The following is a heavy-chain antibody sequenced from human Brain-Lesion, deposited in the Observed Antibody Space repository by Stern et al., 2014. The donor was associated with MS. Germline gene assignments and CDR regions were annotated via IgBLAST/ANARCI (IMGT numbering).Heavy chain of an antibody. V-gene: IGHV4-61*02. CDR3: ARGRVVPGFQYYATDV. CDR2: IFNRGST. CDR1: GGSISSGGYY. Sequence: QVQLQESGPGLVKPSQTLSLSCTVSGGSISSGGYYWSWIRQPAGKGLEWIGRIFNRGSTRYNPSLKSRVTPSKDTSKNLFLLWLNSMPAADTAVYYCARGRVVPGFQYYATDVWGQGTTVIVSS. D-gene: IGHD2-2*01. J-gene: IGHJ6*02.